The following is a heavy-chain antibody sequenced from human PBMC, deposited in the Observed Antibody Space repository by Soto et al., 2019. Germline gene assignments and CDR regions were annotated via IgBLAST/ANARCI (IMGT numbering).Heavy chain of an antibody. CDR1: GFSLSTSGMC. V-gene: IGHV2-70*01. D-gene: IGHD2-15*01. CDR3: ARIRWDIVPTPGHKLLKYGMDV. J-gene: IGHJ6*02. CDR2: IDWDDDK. Sequence: SGPTLVNPTQTLTLTCTFSGFSLSTSGMCVSWIRQPPGKALEWLALIDWDDDKYYSTSLKTRLTISKDTSKNQVVLTMTNMDPVDTVTYYCARIRWDIVPTPGHKLLKYGMDVWGQGTTVTVSS.